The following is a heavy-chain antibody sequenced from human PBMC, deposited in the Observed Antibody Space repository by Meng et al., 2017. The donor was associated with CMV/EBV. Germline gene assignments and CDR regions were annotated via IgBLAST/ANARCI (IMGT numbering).Heavy chain of an antibody. J-gene: IGHJ4*02. CDR3: AKGVPAAIRAKLELKPFDY. D-gene: IGHD2-2*02. CDR2: IRYDGSNK. V-gene: IGHV3-30*02. CDR1: GFTFSSYG. Sequence: GESLKISCAASGFTFSSYGMHWVRQAPGKGLEWVAFIRYDGSNKYYADSVKGRFTISRDNSKNTLYLQMNSLRAEDTAVYYCAKGVPAAIRAKLELKPFDYWGQGTLVTVSS.